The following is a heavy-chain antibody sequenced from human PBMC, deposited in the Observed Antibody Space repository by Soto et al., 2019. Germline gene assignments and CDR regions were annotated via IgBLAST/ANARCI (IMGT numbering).Heavy chain of an antibody. CDR2: ISAYNGNT. J-gene: IGHJ6*02. CDR1: GGTFSSYA. V-gene: IGHV1-18*01. Sequence: EASVKVSCKTSGGTFSSYAISWVRQAPGQGLEWMGWISAYNGNTNYAQKLQGRVTMTTDTSTSTAYMELRSLRSDDTAVYYCARDLEGYGMDVWGQGTTVTVSS. CDR3: ARDLEGYGMDV.